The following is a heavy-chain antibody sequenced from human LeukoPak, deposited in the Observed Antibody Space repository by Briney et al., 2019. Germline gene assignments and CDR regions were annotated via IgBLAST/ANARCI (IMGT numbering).Heavy chain of an antibody. Sequence: GGSLRLSCAASGFTFSNAWMSWVRQAPGTGLEWVGRIKSKTDGGTTDYAAPVKGRFTISRDDSKNTLYLQMKSLKTEDTAVYYCTTAPGYYDSSGLNAFDIWGQGTMVTVSS. J-gene: IGHJ3*02. CDR1: GFTFSNAW. D-gene: IGHD3-22*01. V-gene: IGHV3-15*01. CDR2: IKSKTDGGTT. CDR3: TTAPGYYDSSGLNAFDI.